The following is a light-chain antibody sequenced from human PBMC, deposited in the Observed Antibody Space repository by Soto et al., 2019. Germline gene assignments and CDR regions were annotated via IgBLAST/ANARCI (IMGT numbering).Light chain of an antibody. J-gene: IGKJ1*01. CDR2: GAS. V-gene: IGKV3-15*01. CDR3: QQYVRSPRT. CDR1: QSVSSN. Sequence: EMGMTRSPATLSGSPGEGATRSCRASQSVSSNLAWYQQKPGQAPRLLIYGASTRATGIPARFSGSGSGTDFTLTITRLEPEDLAVYYCQQYVRSPRTFGQGTKVDIK.